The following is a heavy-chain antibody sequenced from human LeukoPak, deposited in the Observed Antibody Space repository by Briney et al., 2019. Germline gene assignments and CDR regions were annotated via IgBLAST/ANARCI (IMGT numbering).Heavy chain of an antibody. J-gene: IGHJ4*02. D-gene: IGHD5-24*01. CDR1: DYTFTSYG. CDR2: VSTYNGDT. V-gene: IGHV1-18*01. CDR3: ARGWIEMPTVYFDY. Sequence: GASVKVSCKASDYTFTSYGISWVRQAPGQGLEWMGWVSTYNGDTKYTQKLQGRVTMTADTSTRTAYMELRSLRSDDTAVYYCARGWIEMPTVYFDYWGQGTLVSVFS.